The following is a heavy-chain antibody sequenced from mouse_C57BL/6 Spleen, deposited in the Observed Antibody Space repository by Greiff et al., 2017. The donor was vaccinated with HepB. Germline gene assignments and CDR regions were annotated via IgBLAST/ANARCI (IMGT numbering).Heavy chain of an antibody. V-gene: IGHV14-3*01. CDR3: ARESYDGYYHTLYYAMDY. J-gene: IGHJ4*01. Sequence: EVQLQQSVAELVRPGASVKLSCTASGFNIKNTYMHWVKQRPEQGLEWIGRIDPANGNTKYAPKFQGKATITADTSSNTAYLQLSSLTSEDTAIYYCARESYDGYYHTLYYAMDYWGQGTSVTVSS. CDR2: IDPANGNT. D-gene: IGHD2-3*01. CDR1: GFNIKNTY.